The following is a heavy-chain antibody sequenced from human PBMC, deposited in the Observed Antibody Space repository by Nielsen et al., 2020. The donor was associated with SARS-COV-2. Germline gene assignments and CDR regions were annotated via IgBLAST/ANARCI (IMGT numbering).Heavy chain of an antibody. CDR3: ARDSQWELLDY. CDR1: GYTFTSYD. CDR2: ISAYNGNT. J-gene: IGHJ4*02. D-gene: IGHD1-26*01. V-gene: IGHV1-18*01. Sequence: ASVKVSCKASGYTFTSYDINWVRQATGQGLEWMGWISAYNGNTNYAQKLQGRVTMTTDTSTSTAYMELRSLRSDDTAVYYCARDSQWELLDYWGQGTLVTSPQ.